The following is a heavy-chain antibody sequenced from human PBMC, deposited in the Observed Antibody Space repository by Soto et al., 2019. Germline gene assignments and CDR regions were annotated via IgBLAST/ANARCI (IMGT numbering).Heavy chain of an antibody. CDR3: ARDGYGGYDGFDY. D-gene: IGHD5-12*01. CDR1: GFTFSSYS. CDR2: ISSSSSYI. Sequence: GGSLRLSCAASGFTFSSYSMNWVRQAPGKGLEWVSSISSSSSYIYYADSVKGRFTISRDNAKNSLYLQMNSLRAEDTAVYYCARDGYGGYDGFDYWGQGTLVTVSS. V-gene: IGHV3-21*01. J-gene: IGHJ4*02.